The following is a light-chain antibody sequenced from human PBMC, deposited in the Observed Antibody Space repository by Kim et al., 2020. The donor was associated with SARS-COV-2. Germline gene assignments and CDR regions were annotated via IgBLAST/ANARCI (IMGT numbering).Light chain of an antibody. CDR1: LTVTGN. Sequence: EVVMTQSPATLSVSPGERATLSCRASLTVTGNLAWYQQKPGQTPRLLIYDASTRAPGVPARFSGSGSGTEFTLTISSLQSEDLGIYYCQQYNNWPPLTFGGGTKVDIK. V-gene: IGKV3-15*01. CDR3: QQYNNWPPLT. CDR2: DAS. J-gene: IGKJ4*01.